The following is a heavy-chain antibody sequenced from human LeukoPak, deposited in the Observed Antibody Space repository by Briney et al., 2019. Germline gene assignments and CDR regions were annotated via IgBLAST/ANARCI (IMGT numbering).Heavy chain of an antibody. CDR1: GFTFSSYA. CDR2: ISGSGGTT. D-gene: IGHD3-9*01. V-gene: IGHV3-23*01. J-gene: IGHJ4*02. CDR3: ARTHYDICYDY. Sequence: PGGSLRLSCAVSGFTFSSYAMSWVRQAPGKGLEWVSVISGSGGTTYYADSVKGRFTISRDNAKNSLYLQMNSLRAEDTAVYYCARTHYDICYDYWGQGTLVTVSS.